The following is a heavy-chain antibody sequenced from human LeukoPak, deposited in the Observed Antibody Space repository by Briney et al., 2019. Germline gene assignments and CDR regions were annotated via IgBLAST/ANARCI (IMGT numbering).Heavy chain of an antibody. CDR2: ISSSGSTI. Sequence: GGSLRLSCAASGFTFSDYYMSWIRQAPGKGLEGVSYISSSGSTIYYAHSVKGRFTISRDNAKNSLSMQMNSLRAEDTAVYYCARAPPAAEQWLVLGPNDYWGQGTLVTVSS. D-gene: IGHD6-19*01. V-gene: IGHV3-11*01. J-gene: IGHJ4*02. CDR3: ARAPPAAEQWLVLGPNDY. CDR1: GFTFSDYY.